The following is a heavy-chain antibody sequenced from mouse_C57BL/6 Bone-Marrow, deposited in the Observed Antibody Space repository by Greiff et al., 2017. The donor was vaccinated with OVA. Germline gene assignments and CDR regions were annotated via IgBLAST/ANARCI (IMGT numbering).Heavy chain of an antibody. CDR2: IYPRDGST. CDR1: GYTFTSYD. CDR3: ASRPFAY. V-gene: IGHV1-85*01. J-gene: IGHJ3*01. Sequence: VQLQQSGPELVKPGASVKLSCKASGYTFTSYDINWVKQRPGQGLEWIGWIYPRDGSTTYNEKFKGKATLTVDTSSSTAYMELHSLTSEDSAVYFCASRPFAYWGQGTLVTVSA.